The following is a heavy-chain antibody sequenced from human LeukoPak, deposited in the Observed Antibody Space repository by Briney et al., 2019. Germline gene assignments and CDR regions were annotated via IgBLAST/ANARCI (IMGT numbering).Heavy chain of an antibody. D-gene: IGHD3-3*01. Sequence: ASVKVSCKASGGTFSSYAISWVRQAPGQGLEWMGGIIPIFGTANYAQKFQGRVTITTDESTSTAYMELSSLRSEDTAVYYCARDRAGRFGVVPFDYWGQGTLVTVSS. J-gene: IGHJ4*02. CDR3: ARDRAGRFGVVPFDY. CDR2: IIPIFGTA. CDR1: GGTFSSYA. V-gene: IGHV1-69*05.